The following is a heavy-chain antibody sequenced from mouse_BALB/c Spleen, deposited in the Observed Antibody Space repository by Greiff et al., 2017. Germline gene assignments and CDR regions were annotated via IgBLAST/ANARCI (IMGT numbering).Heavy chain of an antibody. Sequence: VQLKQSGPELMKPGASVKISCKASGYSFTSYYMHWVKQSHGKSLEWIGYIDPFNGGTSYNQKFKGKATLTVDKSSSTAYMHLSSLTSEDSAVYYCARPSTGTRYFDYWGQGTTLTVSS. D-gene: IGHD4-1*02. CDR3: ARPSTGTRYFDY. CDR2: IDPFNGGT. J-gene: IGHJ2*01. CDR1: GYSFTSYY. V-gene: IGHV1S135*01.